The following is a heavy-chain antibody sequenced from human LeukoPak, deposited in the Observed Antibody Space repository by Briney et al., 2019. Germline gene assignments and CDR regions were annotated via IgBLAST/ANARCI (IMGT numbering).Heavy chain of an antibody. CDR1: GGTFSSYA. CDR2: IIPIFGTA. D-gene: IGHD2-15*01. V-gene: IGHV1-69*05. Sequence: ASVKVSCKASGGTFSSYAISWVRQAPGQGLEWMGGIIPIFGTANYAQKFQGSVTITTDESTSTAYMELSSLRSEDTAVYYCARSGYCSGGSCEYYFDYWGQGTLVTVSS. CDR3: ARSGYCSGGSCEYYFDY. J-gene: IGHJ4*02.